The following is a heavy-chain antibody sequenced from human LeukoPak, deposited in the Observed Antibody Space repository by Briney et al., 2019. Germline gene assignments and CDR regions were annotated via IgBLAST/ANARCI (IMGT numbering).Heavy chain of an antibody. CDR1: GGSFGGYY. CDR2: VNHSGST. Sequence: SETLSLTCAVYGGSFGGYYWSWIRQPPGKGLEWIGEVNHSGSTNYNPSLKSRVTISVDTSKNRFSLKLSSVTAADTAVYYCARGRERITIFGSYYYYGMDVWGKGTTVTVSS. J-gene: IGHJ6*04. V-gene: IGHV4-34*01. CDR3: ARGRERITIFGSYYYYGMDV. D-gene: IGHD3-9*01.